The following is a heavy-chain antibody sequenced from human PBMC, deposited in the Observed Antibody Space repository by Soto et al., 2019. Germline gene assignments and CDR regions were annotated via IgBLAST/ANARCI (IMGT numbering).Heavy chain of an antibody. V-gene: IGHV4-4*02. CDR1: GGSISSSNW. J-gene: IGHJ6*02. D-gene: IGHD3-10*01. Sequence: QVQLQESGPGLVKPSGTLSLTGAVSGGSISSSNWWRWVRQPPGKGLEWIGEIYHSGSTNSNPSLKSRVTISVDKSKNQFSLSLSSVTAADTDVYYGARRQLVRVSGYYYGMDVWGQGTTVTVSS. CDR3: ARRQLVRVSGYYYGMDV. CDR2: IYHSGST.